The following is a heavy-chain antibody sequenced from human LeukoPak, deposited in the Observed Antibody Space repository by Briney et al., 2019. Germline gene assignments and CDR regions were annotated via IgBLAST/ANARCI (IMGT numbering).Heavy chain of an antibody. V-gene: IGHV4-59*08. D-gene: IGHD5-24*01. CDR1: GDSISSYD. J-gene: IGHJ4*02. Sequence: SETPSLTCTVSGDSISSYDWSWIRQPPGKGLEWIGYIYYSGSTNYNPSLKSRVTISIDTSKNQFSLRLSSVAAADTAVYYCATSRWQQPFDYWGQGTLVTVSS. CDR3: ATSRWQQPFDY. CDR2: IYYSGST.